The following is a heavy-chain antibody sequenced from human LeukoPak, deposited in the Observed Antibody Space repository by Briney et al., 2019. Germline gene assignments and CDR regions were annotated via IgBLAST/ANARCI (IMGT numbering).Heavy chain of an antibody. V-gene: IGHV4-38-2*02. J-gene: IGHJ6*03. CDR2: IYHTWST. Sequence: SETLSLTCTVSSYSISSGYLWGWIRQPPGKGLEWIRSIYHTWSTYYNPSLKSRVTISVDTSKNQFSLKLSSVTAADTAVYYCARSVEGYCSGGSCYSYYYYMDVRGKGTTVTVSS. CDR3: ARSVEGYCSGGSCYSYYYYMDV. D-gene: IGHD2-15*01. CDR1: SYSISSGYL.